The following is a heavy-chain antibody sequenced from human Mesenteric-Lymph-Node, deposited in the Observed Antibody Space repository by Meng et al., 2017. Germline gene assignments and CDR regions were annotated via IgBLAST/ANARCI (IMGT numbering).Heavy chain of an antibody. J-gene: IGHJ4*02. CDR1: GYTFTGYY. V-gene: IGHV1-2*06. CDR2: INPNSGGT. D-gene: IGHD5-24*01. CDR3: ARGLKEKMATYNKKYYFDY. Sequence: ASVKVSCKASGYTFTGYYMHWVRQAPGQGLEWMGRINPNSGGTNYAQKFQGRVTMTRDTSISTAYMELSSLRSEDTAVYYCARGLKEKMATYNKKYYFDYWGQGTLVTVSS.